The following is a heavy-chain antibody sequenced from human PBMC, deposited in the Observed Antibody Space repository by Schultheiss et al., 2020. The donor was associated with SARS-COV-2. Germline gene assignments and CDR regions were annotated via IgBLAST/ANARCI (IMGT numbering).Heavy chain of an antibody. CDR3: ARSNLFDY. V-gene: IGHV4-34*01. J-gene: IGHJ4*02. CDR1: GGSFSGYY. Sequence: SETLSLTCAVYGGSFSGYYWSWIRQPPGKGLEWIGSIYYSGSTYYNPSLKSRVTMSIDTSRNQFSLKLSSVTAADTALYYCARSNLFDYWGQGTLVTVSS. CDR2: IYYSGST.